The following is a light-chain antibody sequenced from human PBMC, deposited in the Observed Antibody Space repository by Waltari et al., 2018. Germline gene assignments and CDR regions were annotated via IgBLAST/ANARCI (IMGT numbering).Light chain of an antibody. J-gene: IGLJ2*01. CDR3: QTWGSGIVT. CDR2: LNSDGSH. Sequence: QPVLTQSPSASASLGASVKPTCTLSTGQSDFAIAWNQQQPERGPRYLMKLNSDGSHTKGDEIPDRFSGSSSGAERYLTISSLQSEDEAAYYCQTWGSGIVTFGGGTQLTVL. CDR1: TGQSDFA. V-gene: IGLV4-69*01.